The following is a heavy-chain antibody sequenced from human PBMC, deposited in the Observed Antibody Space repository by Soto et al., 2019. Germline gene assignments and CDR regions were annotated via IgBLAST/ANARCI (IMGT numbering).Heavy chain of an antibody. J-gene: IGHJ4*02. CDR1: SGSISSGGYY. Sequence: QVQLQESGPGLVKPSQTLSLTCTVSSGSISSGGYYWSWIRQHPGKGLEWIGYIYYSGITYYNPSRKSRVTISVDTSKNQFSLKLSSVTAADTAVYYCARWPQLEPRFDYWGQGTLVTVSS. CDR2: IYYSGIT. CDR3: ARWPQLEPRFDY. V-gene: IGHV4-31*03. D-gene: IGHD1-1*01.